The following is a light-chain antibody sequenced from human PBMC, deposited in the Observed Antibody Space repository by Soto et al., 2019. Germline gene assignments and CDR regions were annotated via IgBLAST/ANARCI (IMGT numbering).Light chain of an antibody. V-gene: IGLV2-23*02. Sequence: HSALTQPASVSGSPGQSITISCTGTSSNVGSYNRVSWYQHHPDKAHKLIIYEVDKRPSGISDRFSGSKSGNTASLTISGLQAEDEADYYCCSYAGGNLFYFFGTGTKVTV. CDR3: CSYAGGNLFYF. J-gene: IGLJ1*01. CDR2: EVD. CDR1: SSNVGSYNR.